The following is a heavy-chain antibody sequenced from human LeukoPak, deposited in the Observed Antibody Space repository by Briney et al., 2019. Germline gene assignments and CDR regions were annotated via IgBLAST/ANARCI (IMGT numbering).Heavy chain of an antibody. D-gene: IGHD3-16*01. CDR3: ARERGSRPRRFDY. CDR2: IYYSGST. CDR1: NASITSNSFY. Sequence: SETLSLTCTVSNASITSNSFYWGWIRQPPGKGLEWIGSIYYSGSTYYNASLKSRVTISIDTSKNQFSLKLSSVTAADTAVYYCARERGSRPRRFDYWGQGTLVTVSS. J-gene: IGHJ4*02. V-gene: IGHV4-39*07.